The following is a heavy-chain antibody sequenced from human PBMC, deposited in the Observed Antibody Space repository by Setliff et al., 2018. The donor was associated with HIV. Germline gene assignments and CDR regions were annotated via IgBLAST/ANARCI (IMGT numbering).Heavy chain of an antibody. CDR2: INPNSGDT. Sequence: ASVKVSCKASGYTFTGYFIHWVRQAPGQGLEWVGRINPNSGDTNFAQRFQGRITMTRDTSISTAYLDLNRLRSDDTAVYYCAREYDVLTGYYISAFDIWGQGTVVTVSS. D-gene: IGHD3-9*01. J-gene: IGHJ3*02. V-gene: IGHV1-2*06. CDR3: AREYDVLTGYYISAFDI. CDR1: GYTFTGYF.